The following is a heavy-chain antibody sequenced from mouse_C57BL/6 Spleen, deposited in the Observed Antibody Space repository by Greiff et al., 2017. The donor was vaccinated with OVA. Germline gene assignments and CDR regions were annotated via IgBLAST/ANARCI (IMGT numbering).Heavy chain of an antibody. J-gene: IGHJ2*01. V-gene: IGHV2-9-1*01. CDR2: LWTGGGT. CDR3: ARERDTAFDY. Sequence: QVQLKESGPGLVAPSQSLSITCTVSGFSLTSYAISWVRQPPGKGLEWLGVLWTGGGTNFNSALKARLSSSKDNSKSQVFLKMNSLQTDDTARYYCARERDTAFDYWGQGTTLTVSS. D-gene: IGHD1-2*01. CDR1: GFSLTSYA.